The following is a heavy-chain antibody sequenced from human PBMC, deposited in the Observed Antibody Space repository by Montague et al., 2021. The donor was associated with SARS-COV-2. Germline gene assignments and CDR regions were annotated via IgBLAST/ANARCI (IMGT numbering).Heavy chain of an antibody. D-gene: IGHD6-13*01. CDR2: IFHSGTI. Sequence: SETLSLTCRVSGDSISTSTWWTWVRQTPGKGLEWIGEIFHSGTINYNPSLKSRVSISVDKSNNQFSLRLSSLIAADTAVYYCATLSRRTAAGTRDYFGLDVWGQGTKVTVSS. CDR3: ATLSRRTAAGTRDYFGLDV. J-gene: IGHJ6*02. CDR1: GDSISTSTW. V-gene: IGHV4-4*02.